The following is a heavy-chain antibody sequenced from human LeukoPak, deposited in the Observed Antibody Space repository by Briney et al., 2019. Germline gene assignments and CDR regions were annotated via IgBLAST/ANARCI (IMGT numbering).Heavy chain of an antibody. V-gene: IGHV1-2*02. CDR2: LNPNSGAT. CDR1: GYTLTGYY. J-gene: IGHJ4*02. Sequence: ASVKVSCKASGYTLTGYYLHWVRQAPGQGLEWIGWLNPNSGATNYAQKFQGRVTITRDTSISTAYMELSRLTSDDTAVYYCARDPRNHIDYWGQGTLVTVST. CDR3: ARDPRNHIDY.